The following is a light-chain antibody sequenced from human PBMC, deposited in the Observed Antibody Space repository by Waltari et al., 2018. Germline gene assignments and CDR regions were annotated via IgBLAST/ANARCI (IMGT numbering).Light chain of an antibody. V-gene: IGLV1-51*02. CDR2: ENL. CDR3: GTWDSSLSVGV. Sequence: QSLLTQAPSMSAAPGPKVPISCSGSDSTIGQTLVSWYKQVAGSAPKLLIYENLKRPSGIPDRFSGSKSDTSATLAITGLQTGDEADYYCGTWDSSLSVGVFGGGTKVTVL. J-gene: IGLJ2*01. CDR1: DSTIGQTL.